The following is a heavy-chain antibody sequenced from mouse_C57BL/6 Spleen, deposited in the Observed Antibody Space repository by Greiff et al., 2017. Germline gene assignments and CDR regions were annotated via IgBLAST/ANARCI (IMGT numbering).Heavy chain of an antibody. CDR1: GFTFSSYA. D-gene: IGHD2-4*01. V-gene: IGHV5-4*01. J-gene: IGHJ2*01. CDR2: ISDGGSYT. Sequence: EVQGVESGGGLVKPGGSLKLSCAASGFTFSSYAMSWVRQTPEKRLEWVATISDGGSYTYYPDNVKGRFTISRDNAKNNLYLQMSHLKSEDTAMYYCARERSDYDDYFDYWGQGTTLTVSS. CDR3: ARERSDYDDYFDY.